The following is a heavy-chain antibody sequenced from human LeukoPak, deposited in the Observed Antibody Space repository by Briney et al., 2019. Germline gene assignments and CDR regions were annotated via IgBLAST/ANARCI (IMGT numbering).Heavy chain of an antibody. CDR3: ARGLPIFGVVIAGYYYGMDV. CDR1: GGSFSGYY. CDR2: INHSGST. D-gene: IGHD3-3*01. Sequence: PSETLSLTCAVYGGSFSGYYWSWIRQPPGKGLEWIGEINHSGSTNYNPSLKSRVTISVDTSKNQFSLKLSSVTAADTAVYYCARGLPIFGVVIAGYYYGMDVWGQGTTVTVS. J-gene: IGHJ6*02. V-gene: IGHV4-34*01.